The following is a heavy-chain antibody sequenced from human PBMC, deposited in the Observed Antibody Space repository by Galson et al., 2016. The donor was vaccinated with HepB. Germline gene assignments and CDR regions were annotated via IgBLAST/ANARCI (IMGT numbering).Heavy chain of an antibody. Sequence: SLRLSCAGSGFTFGDSDIHWVRQASGKGLEWVGRITAKANNYATAYVASVKGRFTMSRDDSRNMAYLQMNSLENEDTAVYYCARVAEGYWGQGTLVTASS. D-gene: IGHD6-19*01. CDR1: GFTFGDSD. V-gene: IGHV3-73*01. J-gene: IGHJ4*02. CDR2: ITAKANNYAT. CDR3: ARVAEGY.